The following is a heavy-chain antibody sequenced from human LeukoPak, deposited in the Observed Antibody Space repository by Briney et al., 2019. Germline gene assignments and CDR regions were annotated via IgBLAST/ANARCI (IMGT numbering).Heavy chain of an antibody. CDR1: GYTFNTYG. D-gene: IGHD6-13*01. V-gene: IGHV1-2*02. J-gene: IGHJ6*03. CDR2: INPNSGGT. CDR3: AREIAAAGPLYMDV. Sequence: ASVKVSCKASGYTFNTYGMNWVRQAPGQGLEWMGWINPNSGGTNYAQKFQGRVTMTRDTSISTAYMELSRLRSDDTAVYYCAREIAAAGPLYMDVWGKGTTVTVSS.